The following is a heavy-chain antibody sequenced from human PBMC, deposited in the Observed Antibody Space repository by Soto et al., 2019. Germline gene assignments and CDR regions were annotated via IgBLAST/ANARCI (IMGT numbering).Heavy chain of an antibody. D-gene: IGHD3-16*01. V-gene: IGHV1-18*04. CDR3: ARGGGPYLRPLEI. J-gene: IGHJ4*01. Sequence: QALLEQSGPEVKKTGDSVRISWWLYNSVLTTSVITLLRQAPVHGREWMGWLSAYDGGTLSALQFRNTLVMTTDSMTNMADMQLWDLTFDDTAVYFCARGGGPYLRPLEIWGQGTPVTVSS. CDR1: NSVLTTSV. CDR2: LSAYDGGT.